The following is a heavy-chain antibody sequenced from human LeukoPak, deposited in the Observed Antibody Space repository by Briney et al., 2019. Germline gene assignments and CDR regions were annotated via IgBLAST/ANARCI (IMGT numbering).Heavy chain of an antibody. CDR2: IYTSGST. J-gene: IGHJ4*02. Sequence: SETLSLTCTVSGGSISSYYWSWIRQPAGKGLEWIGRIYTSGSTNYNPSLRSRVTMSVDTSKNQFSLKLSSVTAADTAVYYCARFSYYGSGSSSPFDYWGQGTLVTVSS. V-gene: IGHV4-4*07. CDR1: GGSISSYY. D-gene: IGHD3-10*01. CDR3: ARFSYYGSGSSSPFDY.